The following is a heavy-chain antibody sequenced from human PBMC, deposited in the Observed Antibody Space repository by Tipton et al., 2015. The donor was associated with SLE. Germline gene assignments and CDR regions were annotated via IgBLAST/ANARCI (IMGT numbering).Heavy chain of an antibody. CDR2: IYYSGSTT. CDR3: AGRRTGYRDAFDI. CDR1: NGSISRSSYY. D-gene: IGHD5-12*01. J-gene: IGHJ3*02. Sequence: TLSLTCSVSNGSISRSSYYWGWIRQPPGKGLEWIAGIYYSGSTTYYNPSLKSRVTISVDTSNNQFSMLLTSGGAPDTAVYYCAGRRTGYRDAFDIWGQGTMVTVSS. V-gene: IGHV4-39*01.